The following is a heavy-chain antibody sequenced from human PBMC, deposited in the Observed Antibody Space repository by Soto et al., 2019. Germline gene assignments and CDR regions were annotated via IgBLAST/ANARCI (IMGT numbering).Heavy chain of an antibody. J-gene: IGHJ4*01. CDR3: ASLAVSGSFGY. D-gene: IGHD6-19*01. Sequence: ETLSLTCVVSGASINSGDWWSWVRQPPGKGLEWVSYISGGGTTIHYADSVKGRFPISRDNAKNSLYLQMNSLRDEDTAVYYCASLAVSGSFGYWGLGTLVTSSS. CDR2: ISGGGTTI. V-gene: IGHV3-48*02. CDR1: GASINSGDW.